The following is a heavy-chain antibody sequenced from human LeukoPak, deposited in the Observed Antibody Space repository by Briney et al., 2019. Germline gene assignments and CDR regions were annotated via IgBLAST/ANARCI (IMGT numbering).Heavy chain of an antibody. CDR1: GNYW. D-gene: IGHD4-17*01. CDR3: ARGDYGDYIKACDY. V-gene: IGHV3-74*01. Sequence: GGSLRLSCAASGNYWMHWVRQVPGKGLVWVSHINSDGSWTSYADSVKGRFTISRDNAKNSLYLQMNSLRAEDTAVYYCARGDYGDYIKACDYWGQGTLVTVSS. J-gene: IGHJ4*02. CDR2: INSDGSWT.